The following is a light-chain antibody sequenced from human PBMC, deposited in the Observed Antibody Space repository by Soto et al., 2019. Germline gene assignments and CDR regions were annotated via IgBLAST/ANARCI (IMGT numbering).Light chain of an antibody. CDR3: PQRSDWPWT. V-gene: IGKV3-11*01. CDR2: DVS. CDR1: ESVTDY. J-gene: IGKJ1*01. Sequence: EIVLTQSPATLSLSPGERGTLSCRASESVTDYLAWYQQKPGQAPRLLVYDVSNRAAGIPPRFSGAGSGTDFTLTISNVEPEDFAVYYCPQRSDWPWTFGQGTKVDIK.